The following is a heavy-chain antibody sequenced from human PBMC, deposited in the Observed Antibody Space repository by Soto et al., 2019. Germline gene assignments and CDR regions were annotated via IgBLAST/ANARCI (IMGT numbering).Heavy chain of an antibody. J-gene: IGHJ3*02. CDR3: ARDYSSGWYGDAFDI. CDR2: ISAYNGNT. Sequence: GASVKVSCKASGYTFTSYGISWVRQAPGQGLEWMGWISAYNGNTNYAQKLQGRVTMTTDTSTSTAYMELRSLRSDDTAVYYCARDYSSGWYGDAFDIWGQGTMVTVSS. V-gene: IGHV1-18*01. D-gene: IGHD6-19*01. CDR1: GYTFTSYG.